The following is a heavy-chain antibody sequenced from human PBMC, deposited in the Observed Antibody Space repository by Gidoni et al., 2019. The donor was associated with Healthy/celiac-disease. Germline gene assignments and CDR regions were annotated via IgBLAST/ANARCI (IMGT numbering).Heavy chain of an antibody. CDR2: IIPIFGTA. CDR1: GGTFSSYA. V-gene: IGHV1-69*01. Sequence: QVQLVQSGAEVKKPGSSVKVSCKASGGTFSSYAISWVRQAPGQGLEWMGGIIPIFGTANYAQKFQGRVTITADESTSTAYMELSSLRSEDTAVYYCARGLDYYDSSGPSGGFDYWGQGTLVTVSS. J-gene: IGHJ4*02. CDR3: ARGLDYYDSSGPSGGFDY. D-gene: IGHD3-22*01.